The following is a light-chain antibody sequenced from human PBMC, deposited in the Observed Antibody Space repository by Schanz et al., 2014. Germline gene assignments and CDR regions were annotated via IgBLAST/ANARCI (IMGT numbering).Light chain of an antibody. CDR2: GAS. CDR3: QQHGSSLT. V-gene: IGKV3-15*01. Sequence: EIVMTQSPGTLSVSPGERATLSCRASQSVSSNLAWYQQKPGQAPRLLMYGASTRATGIPARFSGRGSGTEFTLTISSLQAEDFAVYYCQQHGSSLTFGPGTKVDVK. J-gene: IGKJ3*01. CDR1: QSVSSN.